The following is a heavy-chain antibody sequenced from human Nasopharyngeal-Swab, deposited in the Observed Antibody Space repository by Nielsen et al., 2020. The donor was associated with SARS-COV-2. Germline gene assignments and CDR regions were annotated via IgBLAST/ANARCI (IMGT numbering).Heavy chain of an antibody. J-gene: IGHJ6*02. D-gene: IGHD5-12*01. V-gene: IGHV5-51*01. CDR1: GYSFTSYW. Sequence: GESLKISCKGSGYSFTSYWIGWVRQMPGKGLEWMGIIHPGDSDTRYSPSFQGQVTISADKSISTAYLQWSSLKASDTAMYYCARRGYSGYEYYGMDVWGQGTTVTVSS. CDR3: ARRGYSGYEYYGMDV. CDR2: IHPGDSDT.